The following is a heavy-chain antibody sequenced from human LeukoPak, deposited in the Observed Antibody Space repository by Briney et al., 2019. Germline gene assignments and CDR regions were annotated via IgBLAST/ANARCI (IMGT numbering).Heavy chain of an antibody. Sequence: GGSLRLSCAAIGFTSNYWMHWVRQAPGKELVWVSRISGDGSTTFYADSVKGRFTISRDNSKNTLYLQMNSLRAEDTAVYYCTRGYSGYGNFDCWGQGTLVTVSS. D-gene: IGHD5-12*01. CDR3: TRGYSGYGNFDC. J-gene: IGHJ4*02. CDR2: ISGDGSTT. V-gene: IGHV3-74*01. CDR1: GFTSNYW.